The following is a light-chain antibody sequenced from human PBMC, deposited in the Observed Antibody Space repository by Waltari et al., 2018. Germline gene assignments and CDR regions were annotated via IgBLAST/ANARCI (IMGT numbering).Light chain of an antibody. V-gene: IGKV3D-15*01. Sequence: EIVLTQSPATLSVSPGARATLSCRASQSVSGNLAWHPQKPGQAPRLIIHGAFTRATGIPSRFSVSVSVTEVSLTISSLQSEDLAIYYCQQYYDWPPWTFGQGTKVEL. CDR1: QSVSGN. CDR3: QQYYDWPPWT. CDR2: GAF. J-gene: IGKJ1*01.